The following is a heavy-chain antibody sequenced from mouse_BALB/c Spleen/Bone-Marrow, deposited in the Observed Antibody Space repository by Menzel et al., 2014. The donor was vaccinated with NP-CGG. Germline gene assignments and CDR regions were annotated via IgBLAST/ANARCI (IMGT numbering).Heavy chain of an antibody. J-gene: IGHJ2*01. D-gene: IGHD2-2*01. V-gene: IGHV5-17*02. CDR3: ARSSYGYDRQAYFFDY. Sequence: EVQLQQSGGGLVQPGGSRKLSCAASGFTFSSFGMHWVRQAPEKGLEWVAYISSGSSTIYYADTVKGRFTISRDNPKNNLFLQMTSLRSEDTAMYYCARSSYGYDRQAYFFDYWGQGTTLTVSS. CDR2: ISSGSSTI. CDR1: GFTFSSFG.